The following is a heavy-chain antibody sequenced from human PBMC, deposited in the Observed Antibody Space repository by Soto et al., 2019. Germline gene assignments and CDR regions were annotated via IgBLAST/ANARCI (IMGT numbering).Heavy chain of an antibody. CDR2: ISTYNGNT. D-gene: IGHD4-17*01. J-gene: IGHJ4*02. V-gene: IGHV1-18*01. Sequence: QAQLVQSGAEVKEPGASVKVSCKASGYSFTTSGITWVRQAPGQGLEWMGWISTYNGNTNYAQKLQDRVTLTTDTSTSTAYMELRSLRSDDTAFYYCARRLDGDYDYWGQGTLVTVSS. CDR3: ARRLDGDYDY. CDR1: GYSFTTSG.